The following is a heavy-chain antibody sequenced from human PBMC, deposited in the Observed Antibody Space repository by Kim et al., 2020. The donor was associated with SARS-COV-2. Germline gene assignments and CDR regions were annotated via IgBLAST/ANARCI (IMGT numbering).Heavy chain of an antibody. J-gene: IGHJ6*01. D-gene: IGHD3-16*01. CDR2: ICSGGST. Sequence: GGSLRLSCAASGFTFSTYYMTWVRQAPGKGLEWVSVICSGGSTSYSDYAENGRSTFSGDTTNTPHYQLISILTAEATAFYYCSGEGGFAYDFCCYG. V-gene: IGHV3-53*01. CDR3: SGEGGFAYDFCCYG. CDR1: GFTFSTYY.